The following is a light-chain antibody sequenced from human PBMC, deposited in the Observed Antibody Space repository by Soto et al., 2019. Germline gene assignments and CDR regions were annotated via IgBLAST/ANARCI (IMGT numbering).Light chain of an antibody. J-gene: IGKJ3*01. CDR1: QGISSY. V-gene: IGKV1-9*01. Sequence: DIQLTQSPSFLSASVGDRVTITCRASQGISSYLAWYQQKPGKAPKLLIYAASTLQSGVPSRFSGSGSGTEFTLTISSLQPEDFATYYCQQLKSYPRPFTFGPGTKVDIK. CDR3: QQLKSYPRPFT. CDR2: AAS.